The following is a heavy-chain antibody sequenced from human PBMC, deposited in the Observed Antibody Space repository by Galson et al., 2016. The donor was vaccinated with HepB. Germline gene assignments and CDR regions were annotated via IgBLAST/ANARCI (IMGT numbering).Heavy chain of an antibody. V-gene: IGHV4-39*01. CDR2: IYYGGNT. CDR3: ARLPLLWFGQDAFDI. J-gene: IGHJ3*02. CDR1: GGSISTSSYY. D-gene: IGHD2-21*01. Sequence: SETLSLTCTVSGGSISTSSYYWGWIRQPPGKGLEWIGIIYYGGNTYYNPSLKSRVTISVDTSKNQFSLKLSSVTAADTAVYYCARLPLLWFGQDAFDIWGQGTMVTVSS.